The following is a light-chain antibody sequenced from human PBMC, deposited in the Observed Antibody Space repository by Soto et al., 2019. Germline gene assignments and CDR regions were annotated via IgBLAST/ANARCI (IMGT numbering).Light chain of an antibody. CDR3: MQALQTPWT. CDR2: LGS. J-gene: IGKJ1*01. CDR1: QSLLYTNGYTF. V-gene: IGKV2-28*01. Sequence: DIVVTQTPLSLSVTPGQPASMSCKSSQSLLYTNGYTFLDWYLQKPGQSPQLLIYLGSNRASGVPDRFSGSGSGTNFTLKISRVEAEDVGVYYCMQALQTPWTFGQGTKVDIK.